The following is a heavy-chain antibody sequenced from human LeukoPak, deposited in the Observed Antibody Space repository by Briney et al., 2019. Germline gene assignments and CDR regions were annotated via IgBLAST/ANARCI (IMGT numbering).Heavy chain of an antibody. CDR3: ARVRYCSSTSFTTCDYFDY. CDR2: IYHSGST. D-gene: IGHD2-2*01. CDR1: GGSFSGYY. V-gene: IGHV4-34*01. J-gene: IGHJ4*02. Sequence: SETLSLTCAVYGGSFSGYYWSWIRQPPGKGLEWIGYIYHSGSTYYNPSLKSRVTISVDRSKNQFSLKLSSVTAADTAVYYCARVRYCSSTSFTTCDYFDYWGQGTLVTVSS.